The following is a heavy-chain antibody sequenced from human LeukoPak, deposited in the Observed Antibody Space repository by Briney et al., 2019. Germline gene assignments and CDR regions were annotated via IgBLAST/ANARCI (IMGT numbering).Heavy chain of an antibody. CDR2: ISSSSSTI. Sequence: GGSLRLSCVGSGFTFSSSAMSWVRQAPGKGLEWVSYISSSSSTIYYADSVKGRFTISRDNAKNSLYLQMNSLRDKDTAVYYCAREGADFWSGYYVWFDPWGQGTLVTVSS. CDR1: GFTFSSSA. D-gene: IGHD3-3*01. CDR3: AREGADFWSGYYVWFDP. V-gene: IGHV3-48*02. J-gene: IGHJ5*02.